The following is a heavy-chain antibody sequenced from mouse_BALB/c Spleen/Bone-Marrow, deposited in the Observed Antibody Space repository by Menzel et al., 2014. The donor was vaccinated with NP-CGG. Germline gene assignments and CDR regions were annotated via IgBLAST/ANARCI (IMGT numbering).Heavy chain of an antibody. Sequence: LQEVPAVLARHGSPVQISCKASGYVFSTYWMHWVKQRPGQGLEWIGQIYPGDGDTNYNGKFKTKATPTADKSSSTDFMQLSSLTSEDSAVFFCARWDIYYSPREYIDCWGQGTPLTSSS. J-gene: IGHJ2*01. CDR3: ARWDIYYSPREYIDC. V-gene: IGHV1-80*01. CDR2: IYPGDGDT. CDR1: GYVFSTYW. D-gene: IGHD1-1*01.